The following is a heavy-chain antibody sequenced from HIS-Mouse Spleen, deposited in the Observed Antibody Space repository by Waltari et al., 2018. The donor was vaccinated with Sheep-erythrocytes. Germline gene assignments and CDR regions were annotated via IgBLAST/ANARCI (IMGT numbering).Heavy chain of an antibody. CDR3: ARGAFDI. CDR2: ISYDGSNK. V-gene: IGHV3-30-3*01. CDR1: GFTFSSYA. Sequence: QVQLVESGGGVVQPGRSLRLSCAASGFTFSSYAMHWVRQAPGKGLEWVAVISYDGSNKYYADSVKGRFPISRDNSKNTLYLQMNSLRAEDTAVYYCARGAFDIWGQGTMVTVSS. J-gene: IGHJ3*02.